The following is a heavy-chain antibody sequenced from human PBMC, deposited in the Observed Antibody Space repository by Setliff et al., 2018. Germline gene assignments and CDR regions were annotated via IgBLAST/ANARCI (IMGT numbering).Heavy chain of an antibody. V-gene: IGHV3-48*03. CDR3: AALDWGENFYNVDV. Sequence: GGSLRLSCAASGFTFRSYEMNWVRQAPGKGLEWISYITTSGSTIYYADSVKGRFTIARDNARNALYLQMNSLRGEDTGVYFCAALDWGENFYNVDVWGKGTTVTVSS. D-gene: IGHD7-27*01. J-gene: IGHJ6*03. CDR2: ITTSGSTI. CDR1: GFTFRSYE.